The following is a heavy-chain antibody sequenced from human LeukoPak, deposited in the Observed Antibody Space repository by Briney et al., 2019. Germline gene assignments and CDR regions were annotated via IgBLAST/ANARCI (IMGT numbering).Heavy chain of an antibody. Sequence: ASVKVSCKASGYTFTGYYMHWVRQAPGQGFEWMGWINPNDGDTNYAQKFQGRVTMTRDTSISTAHMEVSRLRSDDTAVYYCAIRVNWNDVRWEYYFDYWGQGTLVTVSS. V-gene: IGHV1-2*02. CDR3: AIRVNWNDVRWEYYFDY. CDR1: GYTFTGYY. J-gene: IGHJ4*02. CDR2: INPNDGDT. D-gene: IGHD1-20*01.